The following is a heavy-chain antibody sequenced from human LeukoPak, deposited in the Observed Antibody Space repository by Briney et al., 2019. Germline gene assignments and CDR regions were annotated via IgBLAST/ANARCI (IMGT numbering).Heavy chain of an antibody. V-gene: IGHV3-74*01. J-gene: IGHJ4*02. CDR2: ITSDGRTT. CDR1: GFTFSSTW. Sequence: GGSLRLSCAASGFTFSSTWMHWFRQGAGKGLVWVSRITSDGRTTIYADSVKGRFTISRDNAKNTLYLQMNSLRAEDTAVYYCARDRYYVPDYWGQGTLVTASS. CDR3: ARDRYYVPDY. D-gene: IGHD3-10*02.